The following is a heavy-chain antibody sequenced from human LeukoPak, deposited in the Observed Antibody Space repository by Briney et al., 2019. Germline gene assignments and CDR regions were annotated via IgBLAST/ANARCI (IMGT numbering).Heavy chain of an antibody. Sequence: PGRSLRLSCAASGFTFNSYGMHWVRQAPGKGLEWVAVISYDGNDKFYRDSVKGRFTISRDNSKNTLYLQMNSLRAEDTTVYYCAKGHSLRSYDWLGYWGQGTLVTVSS. J-gene: IGHJ4*02. CDR2: ISYDGNDK. D-gene: IGHD3-9*01. CDR3: AKGHSLRSYDWLGY. V-gene: IGHV3-30*18. CDR1: GFTFNSYG.